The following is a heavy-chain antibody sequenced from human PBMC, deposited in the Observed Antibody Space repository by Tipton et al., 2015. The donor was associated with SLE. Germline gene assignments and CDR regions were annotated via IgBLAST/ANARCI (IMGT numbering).Heavy chain of an antibody. CDR3: ARGRQLEYYFDY. CDR1: GASISNGGYS. Sequence: LRLSCAVSGASISNGGYSWSWLRQPPGKGLEYIGFIYHGGSTYYNPSLKSRVTISVDTSKTQFSLKLNSVTAADTAVYFCARGRQLEYYFDYWGQGTLVTVPS. D-gene: IGHD6-13*01. J-gene: IGHJ4*02. CDR2: IYHGGST. V-gene: IGHV4-30-2*01.